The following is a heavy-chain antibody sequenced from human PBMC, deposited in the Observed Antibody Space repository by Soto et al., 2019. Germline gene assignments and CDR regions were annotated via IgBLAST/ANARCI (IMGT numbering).Heavy chain of an antibody. CDR1: GFTFSSYA. D-gene: IGHD6-19*01. CDR2: ISGSGDST. V-gene: IGHV3-23*01. CDR3: AKGVPGIAVAGAGYFQH. J-gene: IGHJ1*01. Sequence: AGSLRLSCAASGFTFSSYAMSWVRQAPGKGLEWVSGISGSGDSTYYADSVKGRFTISRDNSKNTLYLQMNSLRAEDTAVYYCAKGVPGIAVAGAGYFQHWGQGTLVNVSS.